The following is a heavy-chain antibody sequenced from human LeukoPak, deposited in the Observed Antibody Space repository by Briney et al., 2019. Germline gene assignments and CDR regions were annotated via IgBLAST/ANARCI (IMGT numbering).Heavy chain of an antibody. Sequence: PGGSLRLSCAASGFTFSSYEMNWVRQAPGKGLEWVSYISSSGSTIYYADSVKGRFTISRENAKNSLYLQMNSLRAEDTAVYYCARLSDWGGAFDIWGQGTMVTVSS. CDR2: ISSSGSTI. V-gene: IGHV3-48*03. CDR3: ARLSDWGGAFDI. D-gene: IGHD3/OR15-3a*01. CDR1: GFTFSSYE. J-gene: IGHJ3*02.